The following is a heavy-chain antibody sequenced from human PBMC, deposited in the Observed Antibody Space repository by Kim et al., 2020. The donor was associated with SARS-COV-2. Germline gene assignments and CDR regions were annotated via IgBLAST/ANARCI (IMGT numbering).Heavy chain of an antibody. Sequence: GGSLRLSCAASGFTFSDYYMSWIRQAPGKGLEWVSYISSSSSYTNYADSVKGRFTISRDNAKNSLYLQMNSLRAEDTAVYYCAREVVGAYYDYWGQGTLVTVSS. CDR3: AREVVGAYYDY. CDR2: ISSSSSYT. CDR1: GFTFSDYY. J-gene: IGHJ4*02. D-gene: IGHD1-26*01. V-gene: IGHV3-11*05.